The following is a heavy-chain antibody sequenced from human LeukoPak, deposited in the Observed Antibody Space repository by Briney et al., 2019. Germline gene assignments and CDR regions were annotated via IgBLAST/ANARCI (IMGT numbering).Heavy chain of an antibody. Sequence: ASVKVSCKASGYTFTSYYMHWVRQAPGQGLEWMGIINPSGGSTSYAQKFQGRVTMTRDTSTSTVYMELSSLRSEDTAVYYCARDATVTADGGAFDIWGQGTMVTVS. J-gene: IGHJ3*02. V-gene: IGHV1-46*03. CDR3: ARDATVTADGGAFDI. CDR1: GYTFTSYY. D-gene: IGHD4-11*01. CDR2: INPSGGST.